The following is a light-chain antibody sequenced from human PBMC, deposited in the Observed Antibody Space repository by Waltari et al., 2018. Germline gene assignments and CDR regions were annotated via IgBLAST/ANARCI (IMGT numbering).Light chain of an antibody. CDR2: EGN. Sequence: QSALTQPASVSGSPGQSLTLSCSGSSSDVDSYNLVSWYQQHLGKVPKLILYEGNKRPSGVSNRFSGSKSGDTASLTISGLQAEDEAAYYCCSYVTSRTFVFGGGTKVSVL. J-gene: IGLJ2*01. CDR1: SSDVDSYNL. V-gene: IGLV2-23*03. CDR3: CSYVTSRTFV.